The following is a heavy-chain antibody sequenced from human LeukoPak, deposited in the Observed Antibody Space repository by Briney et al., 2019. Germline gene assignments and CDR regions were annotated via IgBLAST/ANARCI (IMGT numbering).Heavy chain of an antibody. CDR1: GFTFSTFW. Sequence: GGSLRLSCAASGFTFSTFWMTWVRQAPGKGLEWVAIIKQDGSQKYYVDSVKGRFTISRDNARNSLYLQMNSLRAEDTAVYWAVAGTTYWGQGTLVTVSS. J-gene: IGHJ4*02. CDR3: VAGTTY. CDR2: IKQDGSQK. D-gene: IGHD6-19*01. V-gene: IGHV3-7*05.